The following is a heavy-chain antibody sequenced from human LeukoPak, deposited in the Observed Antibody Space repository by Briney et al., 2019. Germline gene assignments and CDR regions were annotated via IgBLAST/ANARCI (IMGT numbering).Heavy chain of an antibody. J-gene: IGHJ6*03. CDR2: IYTSGST. CDR3: ARHRPWGLYYYYMDV. Sequence: SETLSLTCTVSGGSISSYYRSWIRQPPGKGLEWIGYIYTSGSTNYNPSLKSRVTISVDTSKNQFSLKLSSVAAADTAVYYCARHRPWGLYYYYMDVWGKGTTVTVSS. V-gene: IGHV4-4*09. CDR1: GGSISSYY. D-gene: IGHD3-16*01.